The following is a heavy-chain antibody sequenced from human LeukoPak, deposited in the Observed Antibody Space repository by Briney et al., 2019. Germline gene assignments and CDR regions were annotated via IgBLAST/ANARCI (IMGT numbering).Heavy chain of an antibody. V-gene: IGHV3-23*01. CDR2: ISGSGGST. J-gene: IGHJ4*02. D-gene: IGHD3-10*01. CDR3: AWVRGPAGY. Sequence: GGSLRLACAASGFTFSSYAMSWVRQAPGKGLEWVSAISGSGGSTYYADSVKGRFTIPRDNSKNTLYLQMNSLRAEDTAVYYCAWVRGPAGYWGQGTLVTVSS. CDR1: GFTFSSYA.